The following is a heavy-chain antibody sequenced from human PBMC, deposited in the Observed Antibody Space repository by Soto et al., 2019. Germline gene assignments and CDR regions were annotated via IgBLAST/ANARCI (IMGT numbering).Heavy chain of an antibody. CDR1: GGSISSGDYY. D-gene: IGHD1-26*01. Sequence: QVQLQESGPGLVKPSQTQSLTCTVSGGSISSGDYYWSWIRQPPGKGLEWIGYIYYSGSTYYNPSLKSRVTISVDTSKNQFSLKLSSVTAADTAVYYCARDGHGVREAVDYWGQGTLVTVSS. CDR2: IYYSGST. J-gene: IGHJ4*02. CDR3: ARDGHGVREAVDY. V-gene: IGHV4-30-4*01.